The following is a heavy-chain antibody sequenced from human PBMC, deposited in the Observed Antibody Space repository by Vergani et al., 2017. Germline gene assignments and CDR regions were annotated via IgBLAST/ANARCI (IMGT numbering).Heavy chain of an antibody. Sequence: QVQLVQSGSEVKKPGASVKVSCRASGYTFTNYAINWVRQAPGQGLEWMGWINSNSGNPTYAQGFKGRFVFSLDSSVSTSYLQINSLRPEDTAVDYCVRTRSASCTGGICYSGWFDPWGQGTLVTVSS. CDR1: GYTFTNYA. V-gene: IGHV7-4-1*02. D-gene: IGHD2-15*01. CDR3: VRTRSASCTGGICYSGWFDP. CDR2: INSNSGNP. J-gene: IGHJ5*02.